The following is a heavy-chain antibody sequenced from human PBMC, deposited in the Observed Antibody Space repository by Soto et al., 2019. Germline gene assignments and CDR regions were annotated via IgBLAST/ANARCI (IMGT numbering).Heavy chain of an antibody. D-gene: IGHD3-9*01. CDR2: IYYSGST. V-gene: IGHV4-61*01. Sequence: PAEPLSVTWSVSGGSLSSGRYYWSWLRQPPGKGLEWIGYIYYSGSTNYNPSLKSRVTISVDTSKNQFSLKLSSVTAADTAVYYCARVDTYYDILTGYYIGFLFSIWGQGTLVTVSS. J-gene: IGHJ4*02. CDR1: GGSLSSGRYY. CDR3: ARVDTYYDILTGYYIGFLFSI.